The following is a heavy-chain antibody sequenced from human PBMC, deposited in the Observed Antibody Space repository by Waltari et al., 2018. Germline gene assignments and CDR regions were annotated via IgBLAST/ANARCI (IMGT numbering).Heavy chain of an antibody. D-gene: IGHD3-10*01. CDR2: INEDGGGK. J-gene: IGHJ4*02. Sequence: EVRLVESGGGLVQPGGCLRPSCEGPGFTFYSYWMGWVRQAPGKGLEWVANINEDGGGKYYLDSVRGRFTISRDNAKNSLYLQMNSLRAEDTALYYCTRGDTDFREGAYWGQGTLVTVSS. CDR1: GFTFYSYW. CDR3: TRGDTDFREGAY. V-gene: IGHV3-7*01.